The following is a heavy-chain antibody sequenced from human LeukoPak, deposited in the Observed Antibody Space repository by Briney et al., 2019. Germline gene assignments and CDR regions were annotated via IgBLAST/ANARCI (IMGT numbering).Heavy chain of an antibody. CDR3: ARARRGIAAAGDLNWFDP. V-gene: IGHV1-2*04. Sequence: GASVKVSCNASGYTFTGYYMHWVRQAPGQGLEWMGWIDPNSGGTNYAQKFQGWVTMTRDTSISTAYMELSRLRSDDTAVYYCARARRGIAAAGDLNWFDPWGQGTLVTVSS. CDR2: IDPNSGGT. D-gene: IGHD6-13*01. J-gene: IGHJ5*02. CDR1: GYTFTGYY.